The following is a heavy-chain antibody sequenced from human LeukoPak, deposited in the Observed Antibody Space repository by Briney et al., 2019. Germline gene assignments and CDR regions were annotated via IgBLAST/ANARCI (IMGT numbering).Heavy chain of an antibody. CDR2: IRGNALST. Sequence: GGSLRLSCAPSGFTFSAYAMNWVRRAPGKGLEWVSAIRGNALSTYYAGSVKGRFTISRDNSKNTLYLQMNSLRAEDTAVYFCAKVIMAATHFYYSGMGVWGQGTTVTVSS. J-gene: IGHJ6*02. D-gene: IGHD2-8*01. V-gene: IGHV3-23*01. CDR1: GFTFSAYA. CDR3: AKVIMAATHFYYSGMGV.